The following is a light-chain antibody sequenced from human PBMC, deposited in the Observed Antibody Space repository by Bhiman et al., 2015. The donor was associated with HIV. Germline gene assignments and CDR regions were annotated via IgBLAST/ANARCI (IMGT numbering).Light chain of an antibody. V-gene: IGLV3-21*04. J-gene: IGLJ2*01. CDR1: ELGNKY. Sequence: SYELTQPPSVSVSPGQTATITCSGDELGNKYACWYQQKPGQAPVLVIYYDSDRPSGIPERFSGSNSGNTATLTISRVEAGDEADYYCQVWHSSSDHVVFGGGTKLTVL. CDR3: QVWHSSSDHVV. CDR2: YDS.